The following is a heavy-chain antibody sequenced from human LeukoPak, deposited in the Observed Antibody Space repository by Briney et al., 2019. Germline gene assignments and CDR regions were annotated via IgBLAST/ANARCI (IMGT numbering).Heavy chain of an antibody. Sequence: SETLSLTCAVYGGSFSGYYWSWIRQPPGKGLEWIGEITHSGSTNHNPSLKSRVTISVDTSKNQFSLKLSSVTAADTAVYYCASLTGTTDYYYYYMDVWGKGTTVTVSS. CDR2: ITHSGST. CDR1: GGSFSGYY. V-gene: IGHV4-34*01. D-gene: IGHD1-20*01. J-gene: IGHJ6*03. CDR3: ASLTGTTDYYYYYMDV.